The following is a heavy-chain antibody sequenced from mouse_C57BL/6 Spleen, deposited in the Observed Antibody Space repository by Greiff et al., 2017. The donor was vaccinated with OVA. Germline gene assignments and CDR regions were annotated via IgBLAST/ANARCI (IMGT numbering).Heavy chain of an antibody. D-gene: IGHD4-1*01. J-gene: IGHJ2*01. V-gene: IGHV5-17*01. CDR3: ARILGRGGYFDY. CDR1: GFTFSDYG. Sequence: EVMLVESGGGLVKPGGSLKLSCAASGFTFSDYGMHWVRQAPEKGLEWVAYISSGSSTIYYADTVKGRFTISRDNAKNTLFLQMTSLRSEDTAMYYCARILGRGGYFDYWGQGTTLTVSS. CDR2: ISSGSSTI.